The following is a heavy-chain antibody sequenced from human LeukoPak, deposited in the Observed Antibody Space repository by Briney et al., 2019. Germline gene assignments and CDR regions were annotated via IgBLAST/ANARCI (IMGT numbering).Heavy chain of an antibody. CDR2: IIPIFGTA. V-gene: IGHV1-69*05. CDR1: GGTFSSYA. Sequence: ASVKVSCKASGGTFSSYAISWVRQAPGQGLEWMRGIIPIFGTANYAQKFQGRVTITTDESTSTAYMELSSLRSEDTDVYYCARTALRGNYDSSGYYYGTIDYWGQGTLVTVSS. CDR3: ARTALRGNYDSSGYYYGTIDY. D-gene: IGHD3-22*01. J-gene: IGHJ4*02.